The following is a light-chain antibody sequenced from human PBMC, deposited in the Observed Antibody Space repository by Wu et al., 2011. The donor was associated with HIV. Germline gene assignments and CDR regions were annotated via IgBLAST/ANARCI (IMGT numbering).Light chain of an antibody. CDR2: DAS. Sequence: DIVLTQSPGTLSLSPGERATLSCRASQSVSSYLAWYQQKPGQAPRLLIYDASNRATGIPARFSGSGSETDFTLTISSLEPEDFAVYYCQQRSNWPTWTFGQGTKGGNQT. CDR3: QQRSNWPTWT. CDR1: QSVSSY. J-gene: IGKJ1*01. V-gene: IGKV3-11*01.